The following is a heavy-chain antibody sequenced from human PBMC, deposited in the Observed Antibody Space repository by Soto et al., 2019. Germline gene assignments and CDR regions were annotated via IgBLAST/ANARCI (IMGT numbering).Heavy chain of an antibody. CDR2: IRSKANSYAT. CDR3: TRHIELGSDPPNYGSGSYHYYYYMDV. J-gene: IGHJ6*03. V-gene: IGHV3-73*01. CDR1: GFTFSGSA. D-gene: IGHD3-10*01. Sequence: GGSLRLSCAASGFTFSGSAMHWVRQASGKGLEWVGRIRSKANSYATAYAASVKGRFTISRDDSKNTANLQMNRLKTKETAVYYCTRHIELGSDPPNYGSGSYHYYYYMDVWGKGTTVTVSS.